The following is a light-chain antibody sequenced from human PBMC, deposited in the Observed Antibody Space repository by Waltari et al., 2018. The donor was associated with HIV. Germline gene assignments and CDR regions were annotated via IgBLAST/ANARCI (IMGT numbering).Light chain of an antibody. Sequence: QSALTQPASLPGSLGQPTPISCTGTSSAFGNYDLIPWYQQHPGKAPKTIIYEVNKRPPGASNRMSGSKSGNTASLTISGLQAEDEADYYCCSYSDRRIYVFGSGTRVSAL. V-gene: IGLV2-23*02. CDR2: EVN. CDR3: CSYSDRRIYV. J-gene: IGLJ1*01. CDR1: SSAFGNYDL.